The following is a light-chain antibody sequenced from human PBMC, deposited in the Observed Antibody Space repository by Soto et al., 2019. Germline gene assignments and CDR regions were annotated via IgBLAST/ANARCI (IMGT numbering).Light chain of an antibody. CDR1: QSVSSSY. Sequence: EIVLTQSPGTLSLSPGERATLSCRASQSVSSSYLAWYQQKPGQAPRLLNYTASSMATGIPDRFSGSGSGTDFTLTISRLEPEDFAVYYCQQYGSSPPYTFGQGTKLEIK. J-gene: IGKJ2*01. CDR3: QQYGSSPPYT. V-gene: IGKV3-20*01. CDR2: TAS.